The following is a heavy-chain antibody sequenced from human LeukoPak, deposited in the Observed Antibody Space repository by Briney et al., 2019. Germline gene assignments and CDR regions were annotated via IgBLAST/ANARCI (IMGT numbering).Heavy chain of an antibody. CDR1: GYTFTGYY. Sequence: ASVKVSCKASGYTFTGYYMHWVRQAPGQGLEWMGWINPNSGGTNYAQKFQGRVTMTRDTSISTAYMVLSRLRSDDTAVYYCARQDCSSTSCYFDYWGQGTLVTVSS. CDR3: ARQDCSSTSCYFDY. D-gene: IGHD2-2*01. CDR2: INPNSGGT. V-gene: IGHV1-2*02. J-gene: IGHJ4*02.